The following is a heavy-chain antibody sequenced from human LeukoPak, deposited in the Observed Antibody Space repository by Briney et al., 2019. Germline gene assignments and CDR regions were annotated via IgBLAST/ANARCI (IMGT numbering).Heavy chain of an antibody. CDR1: GFTFNTYW. V-gene: IGHV3-30*18. Sequence: GGSLRLSCAASGFTFNTYWMHWVRQAPGKGLEWVAVISYDGSNKYYADSVKGRFTISRDNSKNTLYLQMNSLRAEDTAVYYCAKDLASLDYWGQGTLVTVSS. CDR2: ISYDGSNK. CDR3: AKDLASLDY. J-gene: IGHJ4*02.